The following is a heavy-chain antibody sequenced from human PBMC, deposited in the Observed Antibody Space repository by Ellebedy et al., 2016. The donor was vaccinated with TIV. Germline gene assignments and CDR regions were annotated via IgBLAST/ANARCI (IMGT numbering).Heavy chain of an antibody. CDR1: RFHFDIYG. Sequence: PGGSLRLSCAASRFHFDIYGMHWVRQAPGKGLEWVALISYDGSNKYYADSVKGRFTISRDNSKNTLFLQMNSLRAEDTAVYYCAKVQGYSRNWDDAFDIWGQGTMVTVSS. V-gene: IGHV3-30*18. D-gene: IGHD6-13*01. CDR2: ISYDGSNK. J-gene: IGHJ3*02. CDR3: AKVQGYSRNWDDAFDI.